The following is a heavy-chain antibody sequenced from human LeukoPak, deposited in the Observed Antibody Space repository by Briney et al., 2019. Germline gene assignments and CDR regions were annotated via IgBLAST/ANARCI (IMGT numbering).Heavy chain of an antibody. CDR2: INHSGST. Sequence: PSETLSLTCAVYGGSFSGYYWSWIRQPPGKGLEWIGEINHSGSTNYNPSLKSRVTISVDTSKNQFSLKLSSVTAADTAVYYCAREAADPRRPFVRGPNTWGQGTLVTVSS. CDR1: GGSFSGYY. CDR3: AREAADPRRPFVRGPNT. J-gene: IGHJ5*02. D-gene: IGHD6-25*01. V-gene: IGHV4-34*01.